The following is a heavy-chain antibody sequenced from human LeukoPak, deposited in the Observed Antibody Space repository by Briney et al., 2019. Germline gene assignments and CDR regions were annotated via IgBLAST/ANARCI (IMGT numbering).Heavy chain of an antibody. V-gene: IGHV3-23*01. CDR3: AKGRGGYCSGGSCYGYYFDY. CDR1: GFTFSSYA. CDR2: ISGSGGST. D-gene: IGHD2-15*01. Sequence: GSLRLSCAASGFTFSSYAMSWVRQAPGKGLEWVSAISGSGGSTYYADSVKGRFTISRDNSKNTLYLQMNSLRAEDTAVYYCAKGRGGYCSGGSCYGYYFDYWGQGTLVTVSS. J-gene: IGHJ4*02.